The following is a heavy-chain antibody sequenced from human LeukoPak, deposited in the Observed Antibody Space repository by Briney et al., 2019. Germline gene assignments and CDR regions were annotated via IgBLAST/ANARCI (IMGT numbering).Heavy chain of an antibody. Sequence: SETLSLTCAVYGGSFSGYYWSWIRQPPGKGLEWIGEINHSGSTNYNPSLKSRVTISVDTSKNQFSLKLSSVTAADTAVYYCVSSSLTGERYFDYWGQGTLVTVSS. CDR3: VSSSLTGERYFDY. J-gene: IGHJ4*02. V-gene: IGHV4-34*01. D-gene: IGHD7-27*01. CDR1: GGSFSGYY. CDR2: INHSGST.